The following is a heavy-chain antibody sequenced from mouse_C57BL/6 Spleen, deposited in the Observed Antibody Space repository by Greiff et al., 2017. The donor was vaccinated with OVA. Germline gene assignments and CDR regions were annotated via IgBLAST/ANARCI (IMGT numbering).Heavy chain of an antibody. CDR1: GYTFTDYY. J-gene: IGHJ4*01. CDR2: INPNNGGT. D-gene: IGHD3-2*02. CDR3: ARRASGYGAMDY. V-gene: IGHV1-26*01. Sequence: EVQLQQSGPELVKPGASVKISCKASGYTFTDYYMNWVKQSHGKSLEWIGDINPNNGGTSYNQKFKGKATLTVDKSSSTAYMELRSLTSEDSAVYYCARRASGYGAMDYWGQGTSVTVSS.